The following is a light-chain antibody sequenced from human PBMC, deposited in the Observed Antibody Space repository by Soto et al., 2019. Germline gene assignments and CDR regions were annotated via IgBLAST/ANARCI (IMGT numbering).Light chain of an antibody. Sequence: QSVLTQPASVSGSPGQSITISCTGTSGDVGTYNLVSWYQQYPGKAPKLMIYEVSKRPSGVSNRFSGSKSGNTASLTISGLQAEDEADYYCCSYAGSSTLLFGGGTKLTVL. J-gene: IGLJ2*01. V-gene: IGLV2-23*02. CDR2: EVS. CDR1: SGDVGTYNL. CDR3: CSYAGSSTLL.